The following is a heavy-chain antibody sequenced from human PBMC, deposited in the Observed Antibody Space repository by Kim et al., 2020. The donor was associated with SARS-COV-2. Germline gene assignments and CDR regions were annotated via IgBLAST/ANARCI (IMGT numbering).Heavy chain of an antibody. D-gene: IGHD7-27*01. CDR3: ARDGDGASSDY. CDR2: INFNSGYT. V-gene: IGHV1-2*02. J-gene: IGHJ4*02. Sequence: ASVKVSCKASGYAFTGYYIHWVRQAPGQGLEWMGWINFNSGYTNYAQKFQGRVAMTRDTSISTAYMELNSLRSDDTAVYYCARDGDGASSDYWGQGTLITVSS. CDR1: GYAFTGYY.